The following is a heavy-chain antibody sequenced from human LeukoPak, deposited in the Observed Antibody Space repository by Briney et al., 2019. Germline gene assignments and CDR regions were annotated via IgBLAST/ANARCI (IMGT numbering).Heavy chain of an antibody. CDR1: RFTFSSYW. V-gene: IGHV3-7*01. D-gene: IGHD5-24*01. J-gene: IGHJ4*02. Sequence: GGSLRLSCATSRFTFSSYWMSWVRQAPGKGLEWVANIKEDGSDKYYVDSVKGRFTISRDNAKNSLYLQMNSLRAEDTAVYYCARDRGWLQFDYWGQGTRVIVSS. CDR3: ARDRGWLQFDY. CDR2: IKEDGSDK.